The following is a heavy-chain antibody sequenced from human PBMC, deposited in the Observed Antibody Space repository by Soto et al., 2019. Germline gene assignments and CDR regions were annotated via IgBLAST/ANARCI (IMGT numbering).Heavy chain of an antibody. D-gene: IGHD2-8*02. CDR3: AKARCTGNSCYVPDY. V-gene: IGHV3-23*01. J-gene: IGHJ4*01. CDR2: ISGNGGSA. Sequence: GGSLRLSCGASGFIFDDFSLSWVRQFPGKGLEWVACISGNGGSASYADSVQGRFTISRDNSRNTISLQMNSLRAEDTATYYCAKARCTGNSCYVPDYWGHGSLVTVSS. CDR1: GFIFDDFS.